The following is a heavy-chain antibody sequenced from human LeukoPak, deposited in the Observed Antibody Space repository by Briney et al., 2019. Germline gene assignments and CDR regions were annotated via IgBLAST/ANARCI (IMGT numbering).Heavy chain of an antibody. J-gene: IGHJ6*02. Sequence: SETLSLTCTVSGGSISSYYWSWIRQPPGKGLEWIGYIYYSGSTNYNPSLKSRVTISVDTSKNQFSLKLSSVTAADTAVYYCARIDGSGSSTGGYYYYGMDVWGQGTTVTVSS. CDR2: IYYSGST. CDR1: GGSISSYY. CDR3: ARIDGSGSSTGGYYYYGMDV. D-gene: IGHD3-10*01. V-gene: IGHV4-59*01.